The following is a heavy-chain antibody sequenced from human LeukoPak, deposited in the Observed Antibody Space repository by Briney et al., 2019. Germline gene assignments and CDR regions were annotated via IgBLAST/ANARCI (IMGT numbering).Heavy chain of an antibody. Sequence: GGSLRLSCAASGLTFSSYWMNWVRQAPGKGLVWVSRIASDGSSTTYADSVKGRFSISRDNAKNTLYPQMNSLRVEDTAVYYCARGRPHGNDYWGQGTLVTVSS. V-gene: IGHV3-74*01. CDR1: GLTFSSYW. CDR3: ARGRPHGNDY. J-gene: IGHJ4*02. D-gene: IGHD4-23*01. CDR2: IASDGSST.